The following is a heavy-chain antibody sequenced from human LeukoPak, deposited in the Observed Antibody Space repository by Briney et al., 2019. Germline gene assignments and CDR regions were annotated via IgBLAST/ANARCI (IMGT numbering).Heavy chain of an antibody. D-gene: IGHD1-26*01. CDR2: INHSGST. J-gene: IGHJ6*02. CDR3: ARGRPRWELSYYYYGMDV. Sequence: SETLSLTCTVSGGSIRSSYYYWGWIRQPPGKGLEWIGEINHSGSTNYNPSLKSRVTISVDTSKNQFSLKLSSVTAADTAVYYCARGRPRWELSYYYYGMDVWGQGTTVTVSS. CDR1: GGSIRSSYYY. V-gene: IGHV4-39*07.